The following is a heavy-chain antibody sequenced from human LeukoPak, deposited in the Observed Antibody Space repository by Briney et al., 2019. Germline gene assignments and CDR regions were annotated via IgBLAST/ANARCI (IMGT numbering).Heavy chain of an antibody. V-gene: IGHV3-15*01. J-gene: IGHJ4*02. D-gene: IGHD5-18*01. Sequence: GGSLRLSCEASGFSLNNAWMSWVRQAPGKGLEWVGRIKRKTDGGTTDYAAPVKGRFTISRDNSKNTLYLQMNSLRAEDTAVYYCYGIQLWLRDHDYWGQGTLVTVSS. CDR1: GFSLNNAW. CDR2: IKRKTDGGTT. CDR3: YGIQLWLRDHDY.